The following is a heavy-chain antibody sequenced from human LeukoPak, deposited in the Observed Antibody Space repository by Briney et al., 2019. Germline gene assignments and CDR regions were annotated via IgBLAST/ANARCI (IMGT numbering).Heavy chain of an antibody. CDR1: GFTFSDYF. J-gene: IGHJ4*02. CDR3: ASDIVATWRHF. D-gene: IGHD5-12*01. Sequence: SGGSLRLSCAASGFTFSDYFMSWIRQAPGKGLEWVAYISSSGDDTYYADSVKGRFTISRDNAKNTLFLRMSSLRVEDTATYYCASDIVATWRHFWGQGTLVSVSS. V-gene: IGHV3-11*01. CDR2: ISSSGDDT.